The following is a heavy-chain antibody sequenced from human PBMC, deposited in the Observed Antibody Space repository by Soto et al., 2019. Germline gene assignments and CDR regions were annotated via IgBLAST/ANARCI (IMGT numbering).Heavy chain of an antibody. D-gene: IGHD4-17*01. Sequence: PGGSLRLSCAASGFTFSSYAMSWVRQAPGKGLEWVSAISGSGGSTYYADSVKGRFTISRDNSKNTLYLQMNSLRAEDTAVYYCTKAPGDYYYYYGMDVWGQGTTVTVSS. CDR3: TKAPGDYYYYYGMDV. CDR1: GFTFSSYA. CDR2: ISGSGGST. V-gene: IGHV3-23*01. J-gene: IGHJ6*02.